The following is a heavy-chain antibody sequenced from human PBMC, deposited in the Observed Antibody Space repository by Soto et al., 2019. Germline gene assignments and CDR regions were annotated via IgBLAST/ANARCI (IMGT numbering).Heavy chain of an antibody. V-gene: IGHV1-69*13. J-gene: IGHJ6*02. CDR3: ARGLEARRRGVAYYYGMDV. CDR2: TIPIFGTA. Sequence: GASVKVSCKASGGTFSSYAISWVRQAPGQGLEWMGGTIPIFGTANYAQKFQGRVTITADESTSTAYMELSSLRSEDTAVYYCARGLEARRRGVAYYYGMDVWGQGTTVTVSS. CDR1: GGTFSSYA. D-gene: IGHD6-6*01.